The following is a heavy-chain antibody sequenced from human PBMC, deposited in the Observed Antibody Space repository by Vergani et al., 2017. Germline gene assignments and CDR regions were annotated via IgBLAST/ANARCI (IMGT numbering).Heavy chain of an antibody. Sequence: QVQLQESGPGLVKPSETLSLTCTVSGGSITSYYWSWIRQPPGKGLEWIGNSGSTTYNPSLKSRVTISVDTSTNRFSLKLTSVTPADTAVYYCARDSNLFDPWGQGTLVTVSS. V-gene: IGHV4-59*01. CDR3: ARDSNLFDP. CDR1: GGSITSYY. CDR2: NSGST. J-gene: IGHJ5*02.